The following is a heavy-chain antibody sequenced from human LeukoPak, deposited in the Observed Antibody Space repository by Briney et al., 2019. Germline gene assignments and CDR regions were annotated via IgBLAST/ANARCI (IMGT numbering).Heavy chain of an antibody. D-gene: IGHD6-13*01. CDR1: GFTFSSYS. J-gene: IGHJ4*02. Sequence: GGSLRLSCAASGFTFSSYSMNWVRQAPGRGLEWVSYISVGSDTIYYADSVKGRFTISRDNAKNTLYLQMNSLRAEDTAVYYCAKDLIRIAARPSFDYWGQGTLVTVSS. V-gene: IGHV3-48*04. CDR3: AKDLIRIAARPSFDY. CDR2: ISVGSDTI.